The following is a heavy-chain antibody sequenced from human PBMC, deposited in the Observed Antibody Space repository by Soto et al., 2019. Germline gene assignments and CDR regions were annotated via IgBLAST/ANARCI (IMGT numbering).Heavy chain of an antibody. CDR3: ARYSSPRYYYYGMDV. D-gene: IGHD2-15*01. CDR2: ISSSGSTI. J-gene: IGHJ6*02. V-gene: IGHV3-48*03. Sequence: PVGSLRLSCAASGFTFSSYEMNWVRQAPGKGLEWVSYISSSGSTIYYADSVKGRFTISRDNAKNSLYLQMNSLRAEDTAVYYCARYSSPRYYYYGMDVWGQGTTVTVSS. CDR1: GFTFSSYE.